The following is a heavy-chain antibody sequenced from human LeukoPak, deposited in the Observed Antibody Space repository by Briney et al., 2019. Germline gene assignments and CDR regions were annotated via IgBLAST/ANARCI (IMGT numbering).Heavy chain of an antibody. Sequence: GGSLRLSCAVSGCTFSNAWMSWVRQAPGKGLEWVGRIKSKSDGGTADFAAPLKGRFTMSRDDSKNALYLQMNSLKTEDTAVYYCATYTSSYSDYWGQGTRVTVSS. V-gene: IGHV3-15*01. D-gene: IGHD3-22*01. CDR3: ATYTSSYSDY. CDR2: IKSKSDGGTA. CDR1: GCTFSNAW. J-gene: IGHJ4*02.